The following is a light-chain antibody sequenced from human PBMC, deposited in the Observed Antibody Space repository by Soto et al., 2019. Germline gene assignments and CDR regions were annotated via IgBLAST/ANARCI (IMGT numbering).Light chain of an antibody. J-gene: IGKJ2*01. CDR3: QQYGSSPPYT. CDR2: GSS. CDR1: QSVSNNY. Sequence: EVVLTQSPGTLSLSPGERATLSCRASQSVSNNYLAWYQQKPGQAPRLLLFGSSDRATDIPDRFSGSGSGRDFTLTISRLEPEDVAVYYCQQYGSSPPYTFGQGTKLEIK. V-gene: IGKV3-20*01.